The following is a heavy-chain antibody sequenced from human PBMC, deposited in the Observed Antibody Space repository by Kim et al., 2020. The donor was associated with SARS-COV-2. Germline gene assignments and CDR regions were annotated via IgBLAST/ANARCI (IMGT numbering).Heavy chain of an antibody. J-gene: IGHJ4*02. CDR2: INHSGST. D-gene: IGHD6-6*01. Sequence: SETLSLTCAVYGGSFSGYYWSWIRQPPGKGLEWIGEINHSGSTNYNPSLKSRVTISVDTSKNQFSLKLSSVTAADTAVYYCARRWQIAARRGGNFDYWGQGTLVTVSS. V-gene: IGHV4-34*01. CDR1: GGSFSGYY. CDR3: ARRWQIAARRGGNFDY.